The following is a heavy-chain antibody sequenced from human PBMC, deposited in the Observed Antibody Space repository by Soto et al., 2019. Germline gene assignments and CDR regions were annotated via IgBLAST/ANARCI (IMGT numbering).Heavy chain of an antibody. CDR2: IYYSGCT. CDR3: ARRVWFGDLDAFDI. CDR1: GGSISSSSYY. J-gene: IGHJ3*02. D-gene: IGHD3-10*01. Sequence: QLQLQESGPGLVKPSETLSLTCTVSGGSISSSSYYWGWIRQPPGKGLEWIGSIYYSGCTYYNPSLKSRGPISVDKAKNQFSLKLSYVPAEDTAVYYCARRVWFGDLDAFDIWGQGTMVTVS. V-gene: IGHV4-39*01.